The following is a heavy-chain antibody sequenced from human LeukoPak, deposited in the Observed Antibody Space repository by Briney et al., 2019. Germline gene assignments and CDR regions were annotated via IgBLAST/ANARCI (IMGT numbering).Heavy chain of an antibody. CDR2: INHSGST. V-gene: IGHV4-34*01. CDR1: GGSFSGYY. J-gene: IGHJ4*02. Sequence: SETLSLTCAVYGGSFSGYYWSWIRQPPGKGLEWIGEINHSGSTNYNPSLKSRVTISVDTSKNQFSLKLSSVTAADTAVYYCARLDNGDYKQDYWGQGTLVTVSS. D-gene: IGHD4-17*01. CDR3: ARLDNGDYKQDY.